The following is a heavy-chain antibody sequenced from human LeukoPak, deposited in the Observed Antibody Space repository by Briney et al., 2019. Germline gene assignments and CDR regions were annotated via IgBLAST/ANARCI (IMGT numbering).Heavy chain of an antibody. CDR3: ARGGSYLSAFDI. CDR2: IKQDGSEK. J-gene: IGHJ3*02. CDR1: GFTFSSYW. D-gene: IGHD1-26*01. Sequence: GGSLRLSCAASGFTFSSYWMSWFRQAPGQGREWVANIKQDGSEKYYVDSVKGRFTISRDNAKNSLYLQMNSLRAEDTAVYYCARGGSYLSAFDIWGQGTMVTVSS. V-gene: IGHV3-7*04.